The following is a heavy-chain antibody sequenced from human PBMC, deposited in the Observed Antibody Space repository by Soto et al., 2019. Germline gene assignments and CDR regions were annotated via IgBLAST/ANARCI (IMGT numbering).Heavy chain of an antibody. D-gene: IGHD2-2*01. V-gene: IGHV3-53*02. CDR3: ARGVTRGGDWFDP. CDR1: GFTVSSNY. J-gene: IGHJ5*02. Sequence: EVQLVETGGGLIQPGGSLRLSCAASGFTVSSNYMSWVRQAPGKGLEWVSVIDSGGSTYYADSVKGRFTISRDNSKNTLYLQMNSLGDEDTAVYYGARGVTRGGDWFDPWGQGTLVTVSS. CDR2: IDSGGST.